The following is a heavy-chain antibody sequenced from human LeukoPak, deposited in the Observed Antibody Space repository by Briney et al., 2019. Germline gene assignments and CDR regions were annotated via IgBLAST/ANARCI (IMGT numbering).Heavy chain of an antibody. J-gene: IGHJ4*02. CDR3: ARAPALEGASKAYFEY. D-gene: IGHD1-26*01. V-gene: IGHV3-30*04. CDR1: GFTFRGYA. CDR2: ISYDGSNK. Sequence: GGSLRPSCAGSGFTFRGYAMHWVRQAPGKGLEWVAVISYDGSNKYCADSGRFTISRDNSKNTLYLQMNSLRAEDTAVYYCARAPALEGASKAYFEYWGQGTLVTVSS.